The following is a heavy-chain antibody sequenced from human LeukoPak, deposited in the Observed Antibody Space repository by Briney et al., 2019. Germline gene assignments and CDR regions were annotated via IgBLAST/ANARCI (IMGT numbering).Heavy chain of an antibody. D-gene: IGHD6-6*01. V-gene: IGHV1-69*13. CDR3: AREGESAEYSSSVATGFDP. CDR1: GGTFSSYA. Sequence: SVKVSCKASGGTFSSYAISWVRQAPGQGLEWMGGIIPIFGTASYAQKFQGRVTITADESTSTAYVELSSLRSEDTAVYYCAREGESAEYSSSVATGFDPWGQGTLVTVSS. J-gene: IGHJ5*02. CDR2: IIPIFGTA.